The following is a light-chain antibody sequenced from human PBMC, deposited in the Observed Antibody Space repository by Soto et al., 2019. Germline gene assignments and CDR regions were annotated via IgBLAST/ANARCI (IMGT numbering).Light chain of an antibody. CDR3: QSADSSGTYVV. J-gene: IGLJ3*02. V-gene: IGLV3-25*03. CDR1: AFTKQY. Sequence: ELTQPPSVSLSPGQTARITCSGDAFTKQYGYWYQQKPGQAPLLVIYKDNQRPSGIPERFSGSSSGTTVTLIISGVQAEDEGDYYCQSADSSGTYVVFGGGTKLTVL. CDR2: KDN.